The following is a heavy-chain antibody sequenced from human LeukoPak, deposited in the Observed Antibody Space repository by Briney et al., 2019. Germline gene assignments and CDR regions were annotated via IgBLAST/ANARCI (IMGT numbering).Heavy chain of an antibody. D-gene: IGHD6-13*01. V-gene: IGHV3-7*01. Sequence: GGSLRLSCAASGFTFSSYWVSWVRQAPGKGLEWVANIKQDGSEKYYVDSVKGRFTISRDNAKNSLYLQMNSLRAEDTAVYYCARDPGSSWYTYFDYWGQGTLVTVSS. CDR1: GFTFSSYW. J-gene: IGHJ4*02. CDR3: ARDPGSSWYTYFDY. CDR2: IKQDGSEK.